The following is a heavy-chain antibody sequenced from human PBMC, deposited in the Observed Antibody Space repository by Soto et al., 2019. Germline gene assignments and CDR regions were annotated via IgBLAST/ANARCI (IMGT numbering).Heavy chain of an antibody. V-gene: IGHV1-2*02. Sequence: ASVKVSCKASGYTFTGYYMHWVRQAPGQGLEWMGWINPNSGGTNYAQKFQGRVTMTRDTSISTAYMELSRLRSDGTAVYYCARGSSSGYYYLFDYWGQGTLVTVSS. CDR2: INPNSGGT. CDR3: ARGSSSGYYYLFDY. CDR1: GYTFTGYY. J-gene: IGHJ4*02. D-gene: IGHD3-22*01.